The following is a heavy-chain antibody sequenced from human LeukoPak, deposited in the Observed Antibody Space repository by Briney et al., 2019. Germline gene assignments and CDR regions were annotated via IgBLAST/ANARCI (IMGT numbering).Heavy chain of an antibody. CDR2: IYHSGST. Sequence: KPSETLSLTCAVSGGSISSSNWWSWVRQPPGKGLEWIGEIYHSGSTNYNPSLKSRVIISVDKSKNQFSLKVSSVTAADTAVYYCAKSNGYGLVDIWGQGTMVTVSS. CDR3: AKSNGYGLVDI. CDR1: GGSISSSNW. D-gene: IGHD3-10*01. J-gene: IGHJ3*02. V-gene: IGHV4-4*02.